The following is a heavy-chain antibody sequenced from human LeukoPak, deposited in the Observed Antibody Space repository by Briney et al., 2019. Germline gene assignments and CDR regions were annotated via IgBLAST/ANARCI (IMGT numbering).Heavy chain of an antibody. J-gene: IGHJ4*02. V-gene: IGHV3-53*01. CDR3: VRSLDY. CDR2: IYSGGST. CDR1: GFTVSSNY. Sequence: GGSLRLSCAASGFTVSSNYMSWVRQAPGKGLEWVSVIYSGGSTYYADSVKGRFTISRDNSKNTVYLQMNSLRVEDTALYYCVRSLDYWGQGTLVTVSS.